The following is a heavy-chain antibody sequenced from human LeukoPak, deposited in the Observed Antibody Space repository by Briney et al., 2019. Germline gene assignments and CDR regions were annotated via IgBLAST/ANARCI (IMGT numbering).Heavy chain of an antibody. CDR2: INSDGSST. D-gene: IGHD1-1*01. V-gene: IGHV3-74*01. CDR1: GFTFSSYW. J-gene: IGHJ4*02. Sequence: PGGSLRLSCAASGFTFSSYWMHWVRQAPGKGLVWVSRINSDGSSTSYADSVKGRFTISRDNSKNTLYLQMNSLRAEDTAVYYCARGSRTTGTTSGLFYWGQGTLVTVSS. CDR3: ARGSRTTGTTSGLFY.